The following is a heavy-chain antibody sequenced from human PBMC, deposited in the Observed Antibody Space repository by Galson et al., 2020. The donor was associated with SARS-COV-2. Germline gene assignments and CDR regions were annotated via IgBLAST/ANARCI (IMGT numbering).Heavy chain of an antibody. CDR2: ISSSSSYI. D-gene: IGHD4-17*01. CDR1: GFTFSSYS. Sequence: GGSLRLSCAASGFTFSSYSMNWVRQAPGKGLEWVSSISSSSSYIYYADSVKGRFTISRDNAKNSLYLQMNSLRAEDTAVYYCARTLTTVTTEYFDYWGQGTMVTVSS. CDR3: ARTLTTVTTEYFDY. J-gene: IGHJ4*02. V-gene: IGHV3-21*01.